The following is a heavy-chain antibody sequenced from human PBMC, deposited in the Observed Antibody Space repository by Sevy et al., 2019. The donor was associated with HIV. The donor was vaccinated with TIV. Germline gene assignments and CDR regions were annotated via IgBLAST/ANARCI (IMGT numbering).Heavy chain of an antibody. CDR1: GFTFSSYA. CDR2: ISGSGGST. CDR3: AKDNGDYPYYFDY. V-gene: IGHV3-23*01. J-gene: IGHJ4*02. D-gene: IGHD4-17*01. Sequence: GESLKISCAASGFTFSSYAMSWVRQAPGKGLEWVSAISGSGGSTYYADSVKGRFTISRDNSKNTLYLQMNSLRAEDTAVYYCAKDNGDYPYYFDYWGQGTLVTVSS.